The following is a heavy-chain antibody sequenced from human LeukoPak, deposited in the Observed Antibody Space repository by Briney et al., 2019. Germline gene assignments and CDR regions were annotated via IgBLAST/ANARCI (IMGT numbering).Heavy chain of an antibody. CDR3: ARSSGTAVDY. CDR1: GFTFSNCW. Sequence: GGSLRLSCAASGFTFSNCWMHWVRQAPGKGRVWVSRINSDGSRTNYADSVKGRFTISRDNAKNTLYLEMNSLIAEDTAVYYCARSSGTAVDYWGQGTLATVSS. D-gene: IGHD3-22*01. CDR2: INSDGSRT. V-gene: IGHV3-74*01. J-gene: IGHJ4*02.